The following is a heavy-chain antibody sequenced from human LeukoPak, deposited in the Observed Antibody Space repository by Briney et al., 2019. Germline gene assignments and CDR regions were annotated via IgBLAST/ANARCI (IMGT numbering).Heavy chain of an antibody. CDR3: ARVRGPYSSSWYYFDY. V-gene: IGHV3-11*04. Sequence: GGSLRLSCAASGFTFSDYYMSWIRQAPGKGLEWVSYISSSGSTIYYADSVKGRFTISRDNAKNSLYLQMNSLRAEDTAVYYCARVRGPYSSSWYYFDYWGQGTLVTVSS. J-gene: IGHJ4*02. D-gene: IGHD6-13*01. CDR2: ISSSGSTI. CDR1: GFTFSDYY.